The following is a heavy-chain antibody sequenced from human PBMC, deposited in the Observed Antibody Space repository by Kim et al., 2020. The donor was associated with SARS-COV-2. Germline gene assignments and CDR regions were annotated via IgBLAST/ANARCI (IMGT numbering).Heavy chain of an antibody. CDR3: AEMSGHPVQHDNMDG. CDR2: ILDTGDAT. V-gene: IGHV3-23*01. J-gene: IGHJ6*02. D-gene: IGHD1-26*01. CDR1: GFTFSSFA. Sequence: GGSLRLSCTASGFTFSSFAMSWVRQAPGKGLEWVSAILDTGDATYYADSGKGRFTISRDNSGNTLFLQMNSLRAEDMAGYYCAEMSGHPVQHDNMDGWGQGTPVTGSS.